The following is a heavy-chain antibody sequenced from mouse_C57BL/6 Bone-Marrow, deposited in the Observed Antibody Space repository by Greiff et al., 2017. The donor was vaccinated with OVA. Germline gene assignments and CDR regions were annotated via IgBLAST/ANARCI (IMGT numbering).Heavy chain of an antibody. J-gene: IGHJ4*01. V-gene: IGHV1-64*01. Sequence: VKLQQPGAELVKPGASVKLSCKASGYTFTSYWMHWVKQRPGQGLEWIGMIHPNSGSTNYNEKFKSKATLTVDKSSSTAYMQLSSLTSADSAVYDCARFSTVDAMDYWGQGTSVTVSS. CDR1: GYTFTSYW. CDR2: IHPNSGST. CDR3: ARFSTVDAMDY. D-gene: IGHD1-1*01.